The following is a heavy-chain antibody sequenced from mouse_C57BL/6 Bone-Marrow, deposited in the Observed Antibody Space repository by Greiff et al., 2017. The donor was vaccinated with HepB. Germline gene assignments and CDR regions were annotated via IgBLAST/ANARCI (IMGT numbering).Heavy chain of an antibody. V-gene: IGHV5-12*01. J-gene: IGHJ2*01. CDR2: ISNGGGST. CDR3: ARQSYYGTLDY. CDR1: GFTLSDYY. Sequence: EVKLVESGGGLVQPGGSLKLSCAASGFTLSDYYMSWVRQTPEKRLEWVAYISNGGGSTYYPDTVKGRFTISRDNAKNTLYLQMSRLKSEDTAMYYCARQSYYGTLDYWGQGTTLTVSS. D-gene: IGHD2-1*01.